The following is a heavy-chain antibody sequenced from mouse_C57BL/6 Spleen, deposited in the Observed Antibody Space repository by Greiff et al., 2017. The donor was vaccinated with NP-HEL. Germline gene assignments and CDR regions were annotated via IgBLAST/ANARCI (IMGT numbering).Heavy chain of an antibody. CDR3: ASFTVVATDAY. CDR1: GYTFTSYW. V-gene: IGHV1-50*01. CDR2: IDPSDSST. J-gene: IGHJ3*01. D-gene: IGHD1-1*01. Sequence: VQLQQPGAELVKPGASVKLSCKASGYTFTSYWMQWVKQRPGQGLEWIGEIDPSDSSTNYNQKFKGKATLTVDTASSTAYMQRSSLTSEDSAVYYCASFTVVATDAYWGQGTLVTVSA.